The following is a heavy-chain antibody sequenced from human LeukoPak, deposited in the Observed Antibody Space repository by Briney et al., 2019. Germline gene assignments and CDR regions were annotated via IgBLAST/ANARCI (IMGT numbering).Heavy chain of an antibody. V-gene: IGHV4-59*01. CDR1: GGSFSGYY. D-gene: IGHD3-10*01. J-gene: IGHJ6*03. CDR2: IYYSGST. Sequence: SETLSLTCAVYGGSFSGYYWSWIRQPPGKGLEWIGYIYYSGSTNYNPSLKSRVTISVDTSKNQFSLKLSSVTAADTAVYYCARGGGLITYYYYMDVWGKGTTVTISS. CDR3: ARGGGLITYYYYMDV.